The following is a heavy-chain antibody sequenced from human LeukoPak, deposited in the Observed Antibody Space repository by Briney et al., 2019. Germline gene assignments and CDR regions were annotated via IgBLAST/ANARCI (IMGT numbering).Heavy chain of an antibody. CDR2: IYYSGST. D-gene: IGHD3-3*01. V-gene: IGHV4-59*08. J-gene: IGHJ5*02. Sequence: PSETLSLTCTVSGGFISSYYWSWIRQPPGKGLEWIGYIYYSGSTNYNPSLKSRVTISVDTSKNQFSLKLSSVTAADTAVYYCARYYDRNWFDPWGQGTLVTVSS. CDR3: ARYYDRNWFDP. CDR1: GGFISSYY.